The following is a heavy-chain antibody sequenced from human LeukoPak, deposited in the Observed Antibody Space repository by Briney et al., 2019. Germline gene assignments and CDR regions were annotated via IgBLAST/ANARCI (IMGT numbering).Heavy chain of an antibody. Sequence: SETLSLTCTVSGDSISSSSYYWSWIRQPAGKGLEWIGRIYTSGSTNYNPSLKSRVTMSVDTSKNQFSLKLSSVTAADTAVYYCARDRSSIFVVVPNWFDPWGQGTLVTVSS. V-gene: IGHV4-61*02. CDR3: ARDRSSIFVVVPNWFDP. CDR1: GDSISSSSYY. CDR2: IYTSGST. D-gene: IGHD3-3*01. J-gene: IGHJ5*02.